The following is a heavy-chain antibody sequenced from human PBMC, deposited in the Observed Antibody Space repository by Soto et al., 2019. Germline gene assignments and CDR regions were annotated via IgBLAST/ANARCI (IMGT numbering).Heavy chain of an antibody. CDR3: ARDLQDGGYCSGGSCTWFDP. CDR1: GGTFSSYA. Sequence: SVKVSCKASGGTFSSYAISWVRQAPGQGLEWMGGIIPIFGTANYAQKFQGRVTITAGESTSTAYMELSSLRSEDTAVYYCARDLQDGGYCSGGSCTWFDPWGQGTLVTVSS. V-gene: IGHV1-69*13. D-gene: IGHD2-15*01. J-gene: IGHJ5*02. CDR2: IIPIFGTA.